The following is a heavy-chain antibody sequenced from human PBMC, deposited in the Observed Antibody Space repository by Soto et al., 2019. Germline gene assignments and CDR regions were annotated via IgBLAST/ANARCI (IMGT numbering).Heavy chain of an antibody. CDR2: IYPGDSDT. Sequence: PGESLKISCKGSGYSFTSYWIGWVRQMPGKGLEWMGIIYPGDSDTRYSPSFQGQVTISADKSISTAYLQWSSLKASDTAMYYCALSDYYGSGSRYYYYYYMDVWGKGTTVTVS. CDR3: ALSDYYGSGSRYYYYYYMDV. J-gene: IGHJ6*03. CDR1: GYSFTSYW. V-gene: IGHV5-51*01. D-gene: IGHD3-10*01.